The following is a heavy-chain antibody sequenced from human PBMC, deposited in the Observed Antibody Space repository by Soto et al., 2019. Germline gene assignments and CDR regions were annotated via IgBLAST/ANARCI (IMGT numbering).Heavy chain of an antibody. Sequence: SETLSLTCTVSGGSISSGDFYCSWIRQHPGKGLEWIGYMYHSGDTYYNPSLKSRVTMSLDTSKNQFSLKLTSVTAADTAVYYCVRYYYDSSGLNWFDPWGQGTLVTVS. J-gene: IGHJ5*02. V-gene: IGHV4-31*03. CDR2: MYHSGDT. CDR3: VRYYYDSSGLNWFDP. CDR1: GGSISSGDFY. D-gene: IGHD3-22*01.